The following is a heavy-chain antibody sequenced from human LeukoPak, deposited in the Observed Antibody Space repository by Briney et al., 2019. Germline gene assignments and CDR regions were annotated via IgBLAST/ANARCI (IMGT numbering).Heavy chain of an antibody. J-gene: IGHJ3*02. V-gene: IGHV5-51*01. Sequence: GESLKISCQGSGYSFTSYWIGWVRPMPGKGLEWMGIIYPGDSDTRYRPSFQGQVTLSADKSLGPAYLQWSSLKASDPATDYCARHDSTVWTADAFDIWGQGTMVTVSS. CDR2: IYPGDSDT. CDR1: GYSFTSYW. D-gene: IGHD2-15*01. CDR3: ARHDSTVWTADAFDI.